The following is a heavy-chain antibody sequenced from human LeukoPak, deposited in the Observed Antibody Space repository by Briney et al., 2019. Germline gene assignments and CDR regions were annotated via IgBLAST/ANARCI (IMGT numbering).Heavy chain of an antibody. V-gene: IGHV5-51*01. CDR3: ARVGSAAIRHHYYYYMDV. CDR2: IYPGDSDT. J-gene: IGHJ6*03. Sequence: GESLKISCKGSGYSFTSYWIGWVRQMPGKGLEWMGIIYPGDSDTRYSPSFQGQVTISADKSISTAYLQWSSLKASDTAMYYCARVGSAAIRHHYYYYMDVWGKGTTVTVSS. D-gene: IGHD2-2*02. CDR1: GYSFTSYW.